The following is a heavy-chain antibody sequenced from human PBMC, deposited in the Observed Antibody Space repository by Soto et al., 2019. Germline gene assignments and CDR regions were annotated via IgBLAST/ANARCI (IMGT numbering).Heavy chain of an antibody. J-gene: IGHJ6*02. CDR1: GLSISSYY. Sequence: ETLLVTYTVTGLSISSYYWSWIRQPPGKGLEWIGYIYYSGSTNYNPSLKSRVTISVDTSKTQFSLKLSSVTAADTAVCDCARDRSKSMGWYNGPYDYYYGMDVRGQGPMVT. V-gene: IGHV4-59*01. D-gene: IGHD1-20*01. CDR3: ARDRSKSMGWYNGPYDYYYGMDV. CDR2: IYYSGST.